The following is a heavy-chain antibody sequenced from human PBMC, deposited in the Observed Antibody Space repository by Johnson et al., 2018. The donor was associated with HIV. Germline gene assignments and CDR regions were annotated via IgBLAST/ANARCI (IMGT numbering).Heavy chain of an antibody. CDR1: GFTFSNYG. V-gene: IGHV3-30*02. CDR2: IRSDESNK. Sequence: QVQLVESGGGVVQSGGSLRLSCTASGFTFSNYGIHWVSQTPGKGLEWVAFIRSDESNKYYADSVKGRFTISRDNSKNTLDLQMNSLRAEDTAVYYCAREATYSSSWYEQLDAFDIWGKGTMVTVSS. D-gene: IGHD6-13*01. J-gene: IGHJ3*02. CDR3: AREATYSSSWYEQLDAFDI.